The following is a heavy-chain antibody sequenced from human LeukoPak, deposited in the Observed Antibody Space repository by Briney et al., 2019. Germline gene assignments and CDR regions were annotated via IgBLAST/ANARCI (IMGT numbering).Heavy chain of an antibody. J-gene: IGHJ5*02. CDR2: IYYSGST. D-gene: IGHD4-17*01. CDR3: ARLAYGDYSDWFDP. Sequence: SETLSLTCTVSGGSISSYYWSWIRQPPGKGLEWLGYIYYSGSTNYNPSLKSRVTISVDTSKNQFSLKLSSVTAADTAVYYCARLAYGDYSDWFDPWGQGTLVTVSS. V-gene: IGHV4-59*01. CDR1: GGSISSYY.